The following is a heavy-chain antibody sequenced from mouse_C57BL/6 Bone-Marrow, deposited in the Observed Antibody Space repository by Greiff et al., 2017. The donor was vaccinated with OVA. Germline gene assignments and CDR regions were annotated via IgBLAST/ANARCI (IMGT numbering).Heavy chain of an antibody. CDR3: ARRDWDNYFDD. CDR1: GFTFSSYT. Sequence: EVNVVESGGGLVKPGGSLKLSCAASGFTFSSYTMSWVRQTPEKRLEWVANISGGGGNTYYPDSVKGRFTISRDNAKNTRYLQMSSLRYEDTALYYCARRDWDNYFDDWGKGTTLTVSS. CDR2: ISGGGGNT. V-gene: IGHV5-9*01. J-gene: IGHJ2*01. D-gene: IGHD4-1*01.